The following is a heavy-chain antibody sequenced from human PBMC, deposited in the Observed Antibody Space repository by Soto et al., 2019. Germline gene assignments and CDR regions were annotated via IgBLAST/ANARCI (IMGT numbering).Heavy chain of an antibody. CDR1: GFTFSVYG. CDR2: IWYDGSNK. Sequence: GSLRLSCAASGFTFSVYGMHWVRQAPGKGLEWVAVIWYDGSNKYYADSVKGRFTISRDNSNNTLYLQMDNLRAEDTALYYCARQNIYDIPVNWGQGT. CDR3: ARQNIYDIPVN. J-gene: IGHJ4*02. V-gene: IGHV3-33*01. D-gene: IGHD3-9*01.